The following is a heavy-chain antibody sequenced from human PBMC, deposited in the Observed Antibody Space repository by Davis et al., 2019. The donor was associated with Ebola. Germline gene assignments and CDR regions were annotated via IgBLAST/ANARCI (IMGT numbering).Heavy chain of an antibody. CDR1: GGSISSSSYY. V-gene: IGHV4-39*01. CDR2: IYYSGST. Sequence: MPSETLSLTCTVSGGSISSSSYYWGWIRQPPGKGLEWIGSIYYSGSTYYNPSLKSRVTISVDTSKNQFSLKLSSVTAADTAVYYCARVLLWFGEPTLHYFDYWGQGTLVTVSS. CDR3: ARVLLWFGEPTLHYFDY. J-gene: IGHJ4*02. D-gene: IGHD3-10*01.